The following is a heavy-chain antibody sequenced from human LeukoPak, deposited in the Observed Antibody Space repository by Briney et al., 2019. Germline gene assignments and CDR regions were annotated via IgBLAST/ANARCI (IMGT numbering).Heavy chain of an antibody. J-gene: IGHJ6*03. CDR1: GYSFTTYW. CDR3: ARRSYYYYYMDV. V-gene: IGHV5-51*01. D-gene: IGHD3-10*01. Sequence: GESLKISCKGSGYSFTTYWIAWVRQMPGKGLEWMGIIYPGGSDTRYSPPFQGQVTISADKSITTVYLQWSSLKASDTAMYYCARRSYYYYYMDVWGKGTTVTVSS. CDR2: IYPGGSDT.